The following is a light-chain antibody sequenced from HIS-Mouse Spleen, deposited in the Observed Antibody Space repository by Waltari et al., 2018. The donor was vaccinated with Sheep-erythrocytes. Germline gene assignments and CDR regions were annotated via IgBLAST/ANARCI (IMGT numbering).Light chain of an antibody. J-gene: IGLJ1*01. Sequence: QSALTQPRSVSGSPGQSVTISCTGTSSDVGGYNSASWYQQHPGKAPKLMIYDVSKRPSGVPDRFSGSKSGNTASLTVSGLQAEDEADYYCSSYAGSNNYVFGTGTKVTVL. CDR1: SSDVGGYNS. CDR3: SSYAGSNNYV. CDR2: DVS. V-gene: IGLV2-11*01.